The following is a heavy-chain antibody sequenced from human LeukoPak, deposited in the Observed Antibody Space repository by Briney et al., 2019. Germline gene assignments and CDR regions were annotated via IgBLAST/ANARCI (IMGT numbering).Heavy chain of an antibody. Sequence: SETLSLTCTVSGGSISSSSYYWGWIRQPPGKGLEWIGSIFYSGSTNYNPSLKSRVTISVDTSKNQFSLKLSSVTAADTAVYYCASGITMIVAFQHWGQGTLVTVSS. J-gene: IGHJ1*01. V-gene: IGHV4-39*07. CDR3: ASGITMIVAFQH. CDR2: IFYSGST. CDR1: GGSISSSSYY. D-gene: IGHD3-22*01.